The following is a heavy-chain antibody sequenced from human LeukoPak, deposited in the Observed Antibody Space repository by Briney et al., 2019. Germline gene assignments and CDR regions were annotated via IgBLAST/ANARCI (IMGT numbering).Heavy chain of an antibody. D-gene: IGHD2/OR15-2a*01. CDR3: APYFPDRGS. V-gene: IGHV3-7*01. Sequence: GGSLRLSCAASGFTFSTYWMTWVRQAPGKGLEWVANISRDASEKNYVDSVKGRFTISRDNAKNSLYLQMNNLRAEDTAVYYCAPYFPDRGSWGQGTLVTVSS. J-gene: IGHJ5*02. CDR2: ISRDASEK. CDR1: GFTFSTYW.